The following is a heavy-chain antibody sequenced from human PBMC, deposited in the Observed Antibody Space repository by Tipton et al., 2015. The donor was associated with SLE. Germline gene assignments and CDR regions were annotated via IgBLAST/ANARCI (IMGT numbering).Heavy chain of an antibody. J-gene: IGHJ4*02. D-gene: IGHD2-15*01. Sequence: TLSLTCFVSGGSIGSRPYYWSWIRQPPGKGLEWIGPISYSGSTHYNSSLKSRVTMSLDASKNQFSLTVSSVTAADTAVYHCARDAYCSGGSCYGFDSCGPGTLVAVSS. CDR1: GGSIGSRPYY. CDR3: ARDAYCSGGSCYGFDS. V-gene: IGHV4-61*01. CDR2: ISYSGST.